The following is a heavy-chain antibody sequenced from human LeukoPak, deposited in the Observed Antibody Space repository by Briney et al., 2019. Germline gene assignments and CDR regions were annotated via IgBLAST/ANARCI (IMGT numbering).Heavy chain of an antibody. J-gene: IGHJ3*02. D-gene: IGHD2-15*01. CDR3: ARDVTVVAATLDAFDI. CDR1: GFTFRNAW. V-gene: IGHV3-21*01. Sequence: GGSLRLSCAASGFTFRNAWMTWVRQAPGKGLEWVSSISSSSSYIYYADSVKGRFTISRDNAKNSLYLQMNSLRAEDTAVYYCARDVTVVAATLDAFDIWGQGTMVTVSS. CDR2: ISSSSSYI.